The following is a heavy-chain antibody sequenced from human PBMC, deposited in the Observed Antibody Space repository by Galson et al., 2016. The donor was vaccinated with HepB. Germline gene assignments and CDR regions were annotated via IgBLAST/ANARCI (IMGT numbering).Heavy chain of an antibody. J-gene: IGHJ4*01. D-gene: IGHD3-22*01. CDR3: ARDSYKYDRSGYYQLSY. CDR1: GFTFSTYW. Sequence: SLRLSCAASGFTFSTYWMSWVRQAPGKGLEWVANINQDGSGTYHVDSVKGRFTISRDNAKKSLFLQMNSLRDEDTAVYYCARDSYKYDRSGYYQLSYWGQGTLVTVSS. CDR2: INQDGSGT. V-gene: IGHV3-7*01.